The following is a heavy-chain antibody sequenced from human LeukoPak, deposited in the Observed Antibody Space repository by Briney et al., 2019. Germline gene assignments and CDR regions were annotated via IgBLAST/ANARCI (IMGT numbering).Heavy chain of an antibody. J-gene: IGHJ3*02. CDR3: ARGIFGELSTARSDAFDI. CDR2: IYYSGST. Sequence: SETLSLTCTVSGGSISSGDYYWSWIRQPPGKGLEWIGYIYYSGSTYYNPSLKSRVTISVDTSKNQFSLKLSSVTAADTAVYYCARGIFGELSTARSDAFDIWGQGTMVTVSS. CDR1: GGSISSGDYY. D-gene: IGHD3-10*01. V-gene: IGHV4-30-4*01.